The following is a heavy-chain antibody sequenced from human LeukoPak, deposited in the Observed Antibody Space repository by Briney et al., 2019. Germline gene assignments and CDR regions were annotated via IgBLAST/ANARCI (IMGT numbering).Heavy chain of an antibody. V-gene: IGHV3-30*18. Sequence: GGSLRLSCAAYGLTFSGYGMHWVRQAPGKGLGWEAVISYDGSNKYYAVSVKGGSSICRDYSKRTLLRHMDSVIAEDTAVYYCAKLGSSFDYWGQGTLVTVSS. CDR3: AKLGSSFDY. D-gene: IGHD3-10*01. CDR2: ISYDGSNK. J-gene: IGHJ4*02. CDR1: GLTFSGYG.